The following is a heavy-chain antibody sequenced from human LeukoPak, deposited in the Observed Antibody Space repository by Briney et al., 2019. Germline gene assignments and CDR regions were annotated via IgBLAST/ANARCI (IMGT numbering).Heavy chain of an antibody. J-gene: IGHJ4*02. Sequence: PSETLSLTCTVSGGSISSSSCYWGWIRQPPGKGLEWIGSIYYSGSTYYNPSLKSRVTISVDTSKNQFSLKLSSVTAADTAVYYCARVAVVVVAAAQYYFDYWGQGTLVTVSS. CDR1: GGSISSSSCY. CDR3: ARVAVVVVAAAQYYFDY. D-gene: IGHD2-15*01. CDR2: IYYSGST. V-gene: IGHV4-39*07.